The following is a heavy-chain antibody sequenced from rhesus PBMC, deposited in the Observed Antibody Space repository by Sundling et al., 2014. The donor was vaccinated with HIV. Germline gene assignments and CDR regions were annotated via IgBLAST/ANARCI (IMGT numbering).Heavy chain of an antibody. CDR3: AIRRAVVSSGGFDV. CDR2: ITYSGTT. Sequence: QVQLQESGPGLVKASETLSLTCAVSGFSITSSYYYWNWIRQSPGKGLEWIGYITYSGTTNYNPSLKSRVTISTDTSNNQFSLNLNSVTAADTAVYYCAIRRAVVSSGGFDVWGPGVFVTGLL. CDR1: GFSITSSYYY. J-gene: IGHJ5-1*01. V-gene: IGHV4-122*02. D-gene: IGHD2-39*02.